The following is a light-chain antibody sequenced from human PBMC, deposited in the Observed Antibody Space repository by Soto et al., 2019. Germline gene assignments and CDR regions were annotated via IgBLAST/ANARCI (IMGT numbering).Light chain of an antibody. Sequence: QTVVTQEASLSVSPGGTVTLTCGLTSGSVSSRYYPSWYRQDPGQTPRTLIYSGDIRSSGVPDRFSGSILGSKAALTITGAQAGDESVYYCLFYMKGDNRGFGGGTQVSVL. J-gene: IGLJ2*01. V-gene: IGLV8-61*01. CDR3: LFYMKGDNRG. CDR1: SGSVSSRYY. CDR2: SGD.